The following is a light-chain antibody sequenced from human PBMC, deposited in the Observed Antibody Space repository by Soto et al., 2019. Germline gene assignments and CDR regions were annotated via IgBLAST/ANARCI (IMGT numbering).Light chain of an antibody. Sequence: IRLLHAPSTLSAAVGDSVTITFRASQNIRNLLAWYQQKPGKAPKPLIFDASTLKTGVPSRFGGSGSGAEFNFTITGLQPDDFATYLCQPYYPYSTFGQGTRLEIK. CDR1: QNIRNL. V-gene: IGKV1-5*01. J-gene: IGKJ5*01. CDR3: QPYYPYST. CDR2: DAS.